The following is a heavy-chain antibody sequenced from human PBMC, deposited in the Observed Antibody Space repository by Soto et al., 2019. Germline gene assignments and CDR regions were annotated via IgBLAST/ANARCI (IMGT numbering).Heavy chain of an antibody. CDR2: INHSGST. V-gene: IGHV4-34*01. Sequence: SATLSLTCAVYGGSFSGYYWRWIRQPQGKGLEWIGEINHSGSTNYNPSLKSRVTISVDTSKNQFSLKLSSVTAADTAVYYCARARSGGYRYYYYGMDVWGQGTTLTVSS. CDR1: GGSFSGYY. J-gene: IGHJ6*02. D-gene: IGHD1-26*01. CDR3: ARARSGGYRYYYYGMDV.